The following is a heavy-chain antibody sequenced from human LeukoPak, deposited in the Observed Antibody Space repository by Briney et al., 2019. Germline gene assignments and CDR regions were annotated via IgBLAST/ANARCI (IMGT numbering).Heavy chain of an antibody. J-gene: IGHJ5*02. D-gene: IGHD3-10*01. CDR3: TTHLWFGELLFNP. Sequence: GGSLRLSCTASGFSFSHVWMNWVRQAPGKGLEWVGRIKSKTDGGTTDYAAPVKGRFTISRDDSENMLYLQMNSLKTEDTAVYYCTTHLWFGELLFNPWGQGTLVTVSS. CDR1: GFSFSHVW. V-gene: IGHV3-15*01. CDR2: IKSKTDGGTT.